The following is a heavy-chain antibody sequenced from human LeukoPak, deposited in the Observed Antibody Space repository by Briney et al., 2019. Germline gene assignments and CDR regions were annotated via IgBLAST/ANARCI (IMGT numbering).Heavy chain of an antibody. J-gene: IGHJ6*03. CDR3: ARAPTYDFWSGLYYYYMDV. Sequence: PSETLSLTCAVYGGSFSGYYWSWIRQPPGKGLEWIGEINHSGSTNYNPSLKSRVTISVDTSMNQFSLKLSSVTAADTAVYYCARAPTYDFWSGLYYYYMDVWGKGTTVTVSS. CDR2: INHSGST. D-gene: IGHD3-3*01. CDR1: GGSFSGYY. V-gene: IGHV4-34*01.